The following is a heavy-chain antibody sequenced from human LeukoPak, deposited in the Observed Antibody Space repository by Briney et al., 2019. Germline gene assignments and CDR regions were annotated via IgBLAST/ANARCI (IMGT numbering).Heavy chain of an antibody. J-gene: IGHJ6*02. CDR2: ISGSGGST. CDR3: AKSGYSGYDQPPESMDV. V-gene: IGHV3-23*01. Sequence: GGSLRLSCAASGFTFSSHAMSWVRQAPGKGLEWVSAISGSGGSTYYADSVKGRFTISRDKSKNTLYLQMNSLRAEDTAVYYCAKSGYSGYDQPPESMDVWGQGTTVTVSS. CDR1: GFTFSSHA. D-gene: IGHD5-12*01.